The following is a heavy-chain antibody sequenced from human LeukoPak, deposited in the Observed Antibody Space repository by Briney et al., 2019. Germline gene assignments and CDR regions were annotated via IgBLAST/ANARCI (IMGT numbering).Heavy chain of an antibody. D-gene: IGHD1-20*01. J-gene: IGHJ6*03. CDR2: ISSSGSTI. CDR1: GFTFSDYY. V-gene: IGHV3-11*04. Sequence: PGGSLRLSCAASGFTFSDYYMSWIRQAPGKGLEWVSYISSSGSTIYYADPVKGRFTISRDNAKNSLYLQMNSLRAEDTAVYYCARDGCNWNYYYYYYMDVWGKGTTVTVSS. CDR3: ARDGCNWNYYYYYYMDV.